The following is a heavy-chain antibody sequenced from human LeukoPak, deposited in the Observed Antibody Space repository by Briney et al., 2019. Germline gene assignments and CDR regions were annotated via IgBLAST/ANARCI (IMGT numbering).Heavy chain of an antibody. J-gene: IGHJ4*02. D-gene: IGHD2-2*02. V-gene: IGHV1-18*01. Sequence: GASVKVSCKASGGTFSSYAISWVRQAPGQGLEWMGWISAYNGNTNYAQKLQGRVTMTTDTSTSTAYMELRSLRSDDTAVYYCARDYCSSTSCNSDYWGQGTLVTVSS. CDR2: ISAYNGNT. CDR1: GGTFSSYA. CDR3: ARDYCSSTSCNSDY.